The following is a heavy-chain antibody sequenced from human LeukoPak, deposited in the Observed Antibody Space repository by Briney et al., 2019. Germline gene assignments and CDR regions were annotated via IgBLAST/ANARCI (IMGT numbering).Heavy chain of an antibody. CDR2: IYYSGST. CDR3: ARSSLGEGENY. D-gene: IGHD3-16*01. Sequence: SETLSRTCTVSRGAISRYDWSWSQESPRKAVDWIGYIYYSGSTNYNPSLKSRVTISVDTSKNQFSLNLSSVTAADTAVYYCARSSLGEGENYWGQGTLVTVSS. CDR1: RGAISRYD. V-gene: IGHV4-59*01. J-gene: IGHJ4*02.